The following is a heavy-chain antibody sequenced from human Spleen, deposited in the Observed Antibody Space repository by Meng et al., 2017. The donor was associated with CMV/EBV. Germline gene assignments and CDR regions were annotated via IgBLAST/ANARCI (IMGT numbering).Heavy chain of an antibody. CDR1: GFTFSSYS. Sequence: GGSLRLSCAASGFTFSSYSLHWVRQAPGKGLEWVSSISGSGSYIYYADSVTGRFTVSRDNTKNSLYLQMNSLRAEDTAVYYCASLYYDFYSGYFDDGMDVWGQGTTVTVSS. D-gene: IGHD3-3*01. V-gene: IGHV3-21*01. CDR2: ISGSGSYI. CDR3: ASLYYDFYSGYFDDGMDV. J-gene: IGHJ6*02.